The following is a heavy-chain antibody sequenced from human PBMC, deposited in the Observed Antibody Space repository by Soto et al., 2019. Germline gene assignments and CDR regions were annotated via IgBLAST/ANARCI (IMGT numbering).Heavy chain of an antibody. CDR3: ARTESGYSYGFADV. J-gene: IGHJ6*02. Sequence: PGGSLRLSCAASGFTFSDYYMSWIRQAPGKGLEWVSYISSSNSYTNYADSVKGRFTISRDNAKNSLYLQMNSLRAEDTAMYYCARTESGYSYGFADVWGQGTTVTVSS. V-gene: IGHV3-11*03. CDR2: ISSSNSYT. D-gene: IGHD5-18*01. CDR1: GFTFSDYY.